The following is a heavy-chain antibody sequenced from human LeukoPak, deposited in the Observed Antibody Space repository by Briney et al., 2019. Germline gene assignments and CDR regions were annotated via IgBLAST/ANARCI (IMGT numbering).Heavy chain of an antibody. CDR2: LYIGDTT. CDR1: VFIVSNYY. J-gene: IGHJ4*01. D-gene: IGHD1-1*01. V-gene: IGHV3-53*01. CDR3: SRGGVNYWNPRY. Sequence: GGSLSLSCVASVFIVSNYYMSWVRQAPGKGLEWVSLLYIGDTTYYAESVEGRFTISRDDSKNTIYLQMNTLTTEDTAVYFCSRGGVNYWNPRYWGQGSLVTVSS.